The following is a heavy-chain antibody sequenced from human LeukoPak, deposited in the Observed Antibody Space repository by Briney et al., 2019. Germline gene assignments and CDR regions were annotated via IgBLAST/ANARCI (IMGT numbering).Heavy chain of an antibody. CDR3: ARVDVHYSDAFDI. J-gene: IGHJ3*02. D-gene: IGHD3-10*01. CDR1: GYTFTSYD. CDR2: ISAYNGNT. Sequence: ASVKVSCKASGYTFTSYDINWVRQATGQGLEWMGWISAYNGNTNYAQKLQGRVTMTTDTSTSTAYMELRSLRSDDTAVYYCARVDVHYSDAFDIWGQGTMVTVSS. V-gene: IGHV1-18*01.